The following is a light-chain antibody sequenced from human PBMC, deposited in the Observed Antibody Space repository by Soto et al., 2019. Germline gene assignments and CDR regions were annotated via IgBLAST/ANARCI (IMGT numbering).Light chain of an antibody. CDR1: QGIRSY. CDR2: IAS. J-gene: IGKJ5*01. V-gene: IGKV1-9*01. Sequence: IQLTQSPSSLSASVGDRVAITCRASQGIRSYLAWYQQKPGEAPKLLISIASILQSGVPSRFSGSGSGTDFTLTISSLQPEDFATYYCQQYNSYPITFGQGTRLEIK. CDR3: QQYNSYPIT.